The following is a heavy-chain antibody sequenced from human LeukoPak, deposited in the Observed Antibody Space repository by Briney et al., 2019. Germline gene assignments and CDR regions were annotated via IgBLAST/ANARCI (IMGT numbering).Heavy chain of an antibody. CDR1: GFIFSNYG. CDR3: AKPTSGSGSFLIDY. V-gene: IGHV3-33*06. Sequence: GRSLRLSCAASGFIFSNYGMHWVRQAPGKGLEWVAVIWDDGSYKYYADSVKGRFTIYRDNPKNPLYLEMNSLRAEDTAVYYCAKPTSGSGSFLIDYWGQGTLVTVSS. D-gene: IGHD1-26*01. J-gene: IGHJ4*02. CDR2: IWDDGSYK.